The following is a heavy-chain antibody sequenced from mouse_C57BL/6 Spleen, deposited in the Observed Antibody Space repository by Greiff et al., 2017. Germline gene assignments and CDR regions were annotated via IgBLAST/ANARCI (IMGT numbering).Heavy chain of an antibody. CDR1: GYAFSSYW. V-gene: IGHV1-80*01. Sequence: QVQLQQSGAELVKPGASVKISCKASGYAFSSYWMNWVKQRPGKGLEWIGQIYPGDGDTNYNGKFKGKATLTADKSSSTAYMQLSSLTSEDSAVYFCASEGPRQLGLDYWGQGTTLTVSS. D-gene: IGHD4-1*02. CDR2: IYPGDGDT. CDR3: ASEGPRQLGLDY. J-gene: IGHJ2*01.